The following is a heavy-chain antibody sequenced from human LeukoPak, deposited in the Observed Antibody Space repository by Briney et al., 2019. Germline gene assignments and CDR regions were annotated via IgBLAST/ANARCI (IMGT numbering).Heavy chain of an antibody. D-gene: IGHD3-16*01. CDR2: MYYSGST. CDR3: AKDLYARNYGMDV. V-gene: IGHV4-59*01. CDR1: GGSISSYY. Sequence: SETLSLTCTVSGGSISSYYWSWIRQPPGKGLEWIGFMYYSGSTKYNPSLKSRVTISVDTSKNQFSLKLTSVTAADTAVYYCAKDLYARNYGMDVWGQGTTATVSS. J-gene: IGHJ6*02.